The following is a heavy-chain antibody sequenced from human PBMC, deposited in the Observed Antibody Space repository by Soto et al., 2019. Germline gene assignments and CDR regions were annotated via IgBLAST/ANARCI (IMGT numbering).Heavy chain of an antibody. D-gene: IGHD3-10*01. V-gene: IGHV3-23*01. CDR1: GFTFSSYA. CDR3: AKDHWFGELLYYGMDV. CDR2: ISGSGGST. J-gene: IGHJ6*02. Sequence: PGGSLRLSCAASGFTFSSYAMSWVRQAPGKGLEWVSAISGSGGSTYYADSVKGRFTISRDNSKNTLYLQMNSLRAEDTAVYYCAKDHWFGELLYYGMDVWGQGTTVTVSS.